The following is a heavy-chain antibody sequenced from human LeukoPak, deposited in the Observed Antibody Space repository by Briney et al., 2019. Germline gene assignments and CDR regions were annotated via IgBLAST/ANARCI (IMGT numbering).Heavy chain of an antibody. CDR1: GFTFDDYG. CDR3: ARVGGSIAAPYYYYYMDV. CDR2: INWNGGST. D-gene: IGHD6-6*01. Sequence: GGSLRLSCAASGFTFDDYGMSWVRQAPGKGLEWVSGINWNGGSTGYADSVKGRFTISRDNAKNSLYLQMNSLRAEDTALYYCARVGGSIAAPYYYYYMDVWGKGTTVTVSS. J-gene: IGHJ6*03. V-gene: IGHV3-20*04.